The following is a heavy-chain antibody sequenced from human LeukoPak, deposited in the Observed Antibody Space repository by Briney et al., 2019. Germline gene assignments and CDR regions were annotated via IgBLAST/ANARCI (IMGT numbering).Heavy chain of an antibody. CDR2: IRSKANSYAT. CDR1: GFTFSGSA. D-gene: IGHD2-15*01. J-gene: IGHJ4*02. Sequence: GGSLKLSCAASGFTFSGSAMHWVRQASGKGLECVGRIRSKANSYATAYAASVKGRFTISRDDSKNTAYLQMNSLKTEDTAVYYCTRRDCSGGSCYLDYWGQGTLVTVSS. CDR3: TRRDCSGGSCYLDY. V-gene: IGHV3-73*01.